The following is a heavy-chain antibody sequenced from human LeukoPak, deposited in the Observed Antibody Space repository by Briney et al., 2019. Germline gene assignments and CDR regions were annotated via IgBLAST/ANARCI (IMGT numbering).Heavy chain of an antibody. CDR2: IYYSGST. Sequence: SQTLSLTXTVSGGSISSGDYYWSCIHQPPGKGLEWIGYIYYSGSTYYNPSLKSRVTISVDTSKNQFSLKLSSVTAADTAVYYCASDLPYGGNRAFDYWGQGTLVTVSS. CDR1: GGSISSGDYY. CDR3: ASDLPYGGNRAFDY. V-gene: IGHV4-30-4*08. J-gene: IGHJ4*02. D-gene: IGHD4-23*01.